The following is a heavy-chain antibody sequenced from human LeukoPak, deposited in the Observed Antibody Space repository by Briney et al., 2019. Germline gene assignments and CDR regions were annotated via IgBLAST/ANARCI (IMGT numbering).Heavy chain of an antibody. J-gene: IGHJ5*02. Sequence: ASETLSLTCAVYGGSFSGYYWSWIRQPPGKGLEWIGEISHSGSTNYNPSLKSRVTISVDTSKNQFSLKLSSVTAADTAVYFCARRPRIYPGIAAAGTRWFDPWGQGTLVTVSS. CDR3: ARRPRIYPGIAAAGTRWFDP. V-gene: IGHV4-34*01. D-gene: IGHD6-13*01. CDR2: ISHSGST. CDR1: GGSFSGYY.